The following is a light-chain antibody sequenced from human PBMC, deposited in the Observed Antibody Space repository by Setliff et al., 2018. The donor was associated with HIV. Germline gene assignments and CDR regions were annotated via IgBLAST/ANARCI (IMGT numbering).Light chain of an antibody. Sequence: QSALTQPRSVSGSPRQSVTISCTGTSSDVGGYNLVSWYQQHPGKAPKLMIFEVSKRPSGVSNRFSGSKSGNTASMTISGLQTEDEADYHCCSYAGSSTYVFGIGTKVTVL. CDR1: SSDVGGYNL. CDR2: EVS. CDR3: CSYAGSSTYV. J-gene: IGLJ1*01. V-gene: IGLV2-23*02.